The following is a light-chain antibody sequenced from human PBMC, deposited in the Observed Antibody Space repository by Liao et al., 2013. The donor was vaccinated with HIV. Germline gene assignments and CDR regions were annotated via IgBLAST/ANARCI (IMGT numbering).Light chain of an antibody. CDR1: NIGTKS. Sequence: SYELTQPPSVSVAPGKTARITCGGNNIGTKSVHWYQRKPGQAPVLVIYYDSDRPSGIPERFSGSNSGNTATLTISRVEAGDEADYYCQVWDSSSDHWLFGGGTKLTVL. V-gene: IGLV3-21*04. J-gene: IGLJ3*02. CDR3: QVWDSSSDHWL. CDR2: YDS.